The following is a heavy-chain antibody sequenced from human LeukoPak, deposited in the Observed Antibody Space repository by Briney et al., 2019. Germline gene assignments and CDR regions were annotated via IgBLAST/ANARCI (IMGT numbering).Heavy chain of an antibody. D-gene: IGHD5-12*01. CDR2: IYYSGST. V-gene: IGHV4-59*01. J-gene: IGHJ4*02. CDR1: GGSISSYY. CDR3: ARDRRGATDY. Sequence: PSETLSLTCTVSGGSISSYYWSWIRQPPGKGLDWIGYIYYSGSTNYNPSLKSRVTISVDTSKNQFSLKLSSVTAADTAVYYCARDRRGATDYWGQGTLVTVSS.